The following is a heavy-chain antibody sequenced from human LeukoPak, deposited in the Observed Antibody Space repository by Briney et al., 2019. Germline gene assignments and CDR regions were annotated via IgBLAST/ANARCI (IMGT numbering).Heavy chain of an antibody. CDR1: GFTFSSYS. CDR2: ISSSSSTI. CDR3: ARAKITIFDYFDY. V-gene: IGHV3-48*01. J-gene: IGHJ4*02. Sequence: PGGSLRLSCAASGFTFSSYSMNWVRQAPGKGLGWVSYISSSSSTIYYADSVKGRFTISRDNAKNSLYLQMNSLRAEDTAVYYCARAKITIFDYFDYWGQGTLVTVSS. D-gene: IGHD3-9*01.